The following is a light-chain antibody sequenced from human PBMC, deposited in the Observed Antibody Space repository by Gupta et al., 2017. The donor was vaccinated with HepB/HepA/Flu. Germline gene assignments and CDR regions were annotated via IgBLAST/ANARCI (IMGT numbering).Light chain of an antibody. J-gene: IGKJ5*01. CDR2: DVS. CDR3: QQRGNWPLIT. Sequence: ELVLTQSPEILSFSPGERATLSCRASQTVSSYLAWYQQKPGQAPRLLIYDVSHRATGIPARFSGGGSGTDFTLTISGLEPEDFAVYYCQQRGNWPLITFGQGTRLEIK. V-gene: IGKV3-11*01. CDR1: QTVSSY.